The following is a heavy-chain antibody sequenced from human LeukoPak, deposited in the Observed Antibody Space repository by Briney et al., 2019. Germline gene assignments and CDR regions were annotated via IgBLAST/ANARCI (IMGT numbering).Heavy chain of an antibody. V-gene: IGHV4-61*02. J-gene: IGHJ4*02. D-gene: IGHD1-26*01. CDR1: GGSISSGSYY. CDR2: IYTSGST. Sequence: SETLSLTCTVSGGSISSGSYYWSWIRQPAGKGLEWIGRIYTSGSTNYNPSLKSRVTISVDTSKNQFSLKLSSVTAADTAVYYCARGVAWEPVDYWGQGTLVTVSS. CDR3: ARGVAWEPVDY.